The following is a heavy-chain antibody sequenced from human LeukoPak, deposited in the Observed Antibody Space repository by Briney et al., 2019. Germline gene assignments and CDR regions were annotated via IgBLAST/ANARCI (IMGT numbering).Heavy chain of an antibody. V-gene: IGHV3-30-3*01. CDR2: ITYDGTNK. J-gene: IGHJ4*02. CDR3: ARVEYSSSPHFDY. Sequence: GGSLRLSCAASGFTFYSYALHWVRQAPGKGLEWLAIITYDGTNKYYADSVKGRFTISRDNSKNTLFLQMNSLRAEDTAVYYCARVEYSSSPHFDYWGQGTLVTVSS. D-gene: IGHD6-6*01. CDR1: GFTFYSYA.